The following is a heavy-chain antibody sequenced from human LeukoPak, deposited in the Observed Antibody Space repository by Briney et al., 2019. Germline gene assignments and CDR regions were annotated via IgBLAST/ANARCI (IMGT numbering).Heavy chain of an antibody. D-gene: IGHD5-12*01. J-gene: IGHJ4*02. CDR1: GYSISSGYY. V-gene: IGHV4-38-2*02. CDR2: IYHSGST. Sequence: PSETLSLTCTVSGYSISSGYYWAWIRQPQGKGLEWIRSIYHSGSTYYNPSLKSRVTISVDTSKNQFSLKLSSVTAADTAVYYCARDHIATIDYFDYWGQGTLVTVSS. CDR3: ARDHIATIDYFDY.